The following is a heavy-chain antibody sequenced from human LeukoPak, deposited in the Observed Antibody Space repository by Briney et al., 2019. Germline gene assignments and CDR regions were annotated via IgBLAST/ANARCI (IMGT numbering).Heavy chain of an antibody. CDR1: GGSISSGDYY. Sequence: SQTLSLTCTVSGGSISSGDYYWRWIRQPPGKGLEWIGYIYYSGSTYYNPSLKRPVTISVDTSKNQSSLKPSSVTAADTAVYYCASETYSSSSYYFDYWGQGTLVTVSS. D-gene: IGHD6-6*01. CDR3: ASETYSSSSYYFDY. J-gene: IGHJ4*02. V-gene: IGHV4-30-4*01. CDR2: IYYSGST.